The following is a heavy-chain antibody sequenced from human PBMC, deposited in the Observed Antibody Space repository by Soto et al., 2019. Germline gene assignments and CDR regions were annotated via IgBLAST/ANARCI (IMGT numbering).Heavy chain of an antibody. D-gene: IGHD1-26*01. CDR3: ARDRSGGTYNYYYGMDV. CDR2: ISGSGSPT. V-gene: IGHV3-23*01. J-gene: IGHJ6*02. Sequence: EVQLLESGGGLGQPGGSLRLSCAASGFTFSSYAMTWVRQAPGRGLEWVSAISGSGSPTYYADSVKGRFTISRDNSKNTLDLQMNSLRADDTAVYYCARDRSGGTYNYYYGMDVWGQGTTVTVSS. CDR1: GFTFSSYA.